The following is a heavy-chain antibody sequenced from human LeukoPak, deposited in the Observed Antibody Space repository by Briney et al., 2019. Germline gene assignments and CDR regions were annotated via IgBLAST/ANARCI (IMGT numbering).Heavy chain of an antibody. D-gene: IGHD6-19*01. CDR3: ASGIAVAGTGVDY. V-gene: IGHV4-39*01. CDR2: IYYSGST. CDR1: GGSISSTSYY. J-gene: IGHJ4*02. Sequence: PSETLSLTCIVSGGSISSTSYYWGWVRQPPGKGLEWIGSIYYSGSTYYNPSLKSRVTISVDTSKNQFSLKLSSVTAADTAVYYCASGIAVAGTGVDYWGQGTLVTVSS.